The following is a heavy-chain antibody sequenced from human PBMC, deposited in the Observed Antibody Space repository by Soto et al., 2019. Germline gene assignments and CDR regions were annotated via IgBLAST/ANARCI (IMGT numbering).Heavy chain of an antibody. J-gene: IGHJ4*02. Sequence: PSETLSLTCAVYGGSFSGYYWSWIRQPPGKGLEWIGEIIHSGSTNYNPSLKSRVTISVDTSKNQFSLKLSSVTAADTAVYYCARGKGQQLVIFDYWGQGTLVTVSS. CDR2: IIHSGST. D-gene: IGHD6-13*01. CDR1: GGSFSGYY. CDR3: ARGKGQQLVIFDY. V-gene: IGHV4-34*01.